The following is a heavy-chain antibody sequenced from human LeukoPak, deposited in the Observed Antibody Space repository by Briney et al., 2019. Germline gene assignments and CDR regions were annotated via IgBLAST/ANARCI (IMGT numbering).Heavy chain of an antibody. V-gene: IGHV4-34*01. CDR2: INHSGST. D-gene: IGHD3-3*01. CDR1: GGSFSGYY. J-gene: IGHJ4*02. Sequence: SKTLSLTCAVYGGSFSGYYWSWIRQPPGKGLEWIGEINHSGSTNYNPSLKSRVTISVDTSKNQFSLKLSSVTAADTAVYYCASRGTRDFWSGCLDYWGQGTLVTVSS. CDR3: ASRGTRDFWSGCLDY.